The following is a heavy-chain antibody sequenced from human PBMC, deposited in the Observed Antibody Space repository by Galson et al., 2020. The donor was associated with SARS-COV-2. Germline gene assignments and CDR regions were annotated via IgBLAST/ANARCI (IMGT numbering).Heavy chain of an antibody. CDR3: ARGGHGYFDWLFQSDYYYGMDV. CDR1: GGSFSGYY. V-gene: IGHV4-34*01. CDR2: INHSGST. Sequence: SQTLSLTCAVYGGSFSGYYWSWIRQPPGKGLEWIGEINHSGSTNYNPSLKSRVTISVDTSKNQFSLKLSSVTAADTAVYYCARGGHGYFDWLFQSDYYYGMDVWGQGTTVTVSS. D-gene: IGHD3-9*01. J-gene: IGHJ6*02.